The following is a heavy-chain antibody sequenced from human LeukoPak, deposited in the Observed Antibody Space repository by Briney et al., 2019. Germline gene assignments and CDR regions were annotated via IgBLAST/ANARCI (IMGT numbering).Heavy chain of an antibody. CDR1: GDSINGGGYY. D-gene: IGHD3-10*01. CDR3: AIYAYYGPGSLVY. CDR2: IYYSGST. Sequence: SETLSLTCTVSGDSINGGGYYWRWIRQHPGKGLEWIGYIYYSGSTYYNPSLKSRVTISVDTSKNQFSLKVSSVTVADTAVYYCAIYAYYGPGSLVYWGQGTLVTVSS. V-gene: IGHV4-31*03. J-gene: IGHJ4*02.